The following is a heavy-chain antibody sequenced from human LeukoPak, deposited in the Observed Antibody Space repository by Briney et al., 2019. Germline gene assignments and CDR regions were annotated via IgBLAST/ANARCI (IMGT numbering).Heavy chain of an antibody. J-gene: IGHJ4*02. CDR2: IYWNDDK. Sequence: SGPTLVKPTQTLTLTCTFSGFSLSTSGVGVGWIRQPPGKALEWLALIYWNDDKRYSPSLKSRLTITKDTSKNQEVLTMTNMDPVDTATYYCAHLYCSGGSCYPWYFDYWGQGTLVTVSS. CDR1: GFSLSTSGVG. D-gene: IGHD2-15*01. V-gene: IGHV2-5*01. CDR3: AHLYCSGGSCYPWYFDY.